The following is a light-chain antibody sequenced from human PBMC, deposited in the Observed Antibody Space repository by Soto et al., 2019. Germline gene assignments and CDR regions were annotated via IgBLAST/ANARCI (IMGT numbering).Light chain of an antibody. CDR1: QSVSSN. Sequence: ESVLTQSPGTLSWSPGDRATLSCRASQSVSSNLAWYQQKPGQAPRLLLYGASTRATGIPARFSGSGSGTEFTLTISSLQSEDFAVYYCQQYNNWPPKSFGQGTKVDIK. CDR3: QQYNNWPPKS. J-gene: IGKJ1*01. CDR2: GAS. V-gene: IGKV3-15*01.